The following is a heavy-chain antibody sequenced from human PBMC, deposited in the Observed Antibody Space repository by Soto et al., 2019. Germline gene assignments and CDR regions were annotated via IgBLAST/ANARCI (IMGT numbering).Heavy chain of an antibody. V-gene: IGHV3-7*01. CDR1: GFTFSTYW. J-gene: IGHJ4*02. CDR2: IKQDGSEK. CDR3: ARAVVNYNILTGYSYNFDY. Sequence: GGSLRLSCAASGFTFSTYWMSWVRQAPGKGLEWVANIKQDGSEKYYVDSVKGRFTISRDNAKNSLHLQMNSLRAEDTAVYYCARAVVNYNILTGYSYNFDYRGQGTLVTVSS. D-gene: IGHD3-9*01.